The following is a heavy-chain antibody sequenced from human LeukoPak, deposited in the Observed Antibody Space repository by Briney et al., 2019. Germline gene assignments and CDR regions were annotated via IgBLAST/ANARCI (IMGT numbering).Heavy chain of an antibody. J-gene: IGHJ4*02. D-gene: IGHD3-22*01. Sequence: GGSLRLSCAASGFTFSTYSMNWVRQAPGKGLEWVSCISSSGSYIYYADSVRGRFTISRDNAKNSLYLQMNSLRVEDTAVYYCARDYDRSGYSDSWGQGTLVTVSS. CDR2: ISSSGSYI. V-gene: IGHV3-21*01. CDR3: ARDYDRSGYSDS. CDR1: GFTFSTYS.